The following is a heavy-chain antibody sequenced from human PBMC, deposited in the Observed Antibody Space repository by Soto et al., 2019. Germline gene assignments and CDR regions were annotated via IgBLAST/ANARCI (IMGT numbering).Heavy chain of an antibody. CDR1: GYTLTNFY. D-gene: IGHD6-13*01. V-gene: IGHV1-46*01. CDR3: ARDQSGIASFDY. CDR2: INPNGGST. J-gene: IGHJ4*02. Sequence: ASVKVSCKASGYTLTNFYIHWVRQAPGQGLEWMGIINPNGGSTNYAHNFQGRVTITRDTSTNTVYMDLSSLTAEDTAVYYCARDQSGIASFDYWGQGTLVTVSS.